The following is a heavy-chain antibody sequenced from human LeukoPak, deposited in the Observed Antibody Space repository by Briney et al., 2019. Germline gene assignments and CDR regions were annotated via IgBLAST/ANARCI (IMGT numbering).Heavy chain of an antibody. Sequence: PGRSLRLSCAASGFIFSHYPMHWVRQAPGKGLEWVAVISFDGSNEYYSDSVKGRFAISRDNSKNTLYLQMSSLRAEDTAVYYCARARLVWTKYFDCWGQGTLVTVSS. CDR1: GFIFSHYP. CDR2: ISFDGSNE. D-gene: IGHD2-8*01. V-gene: IGHV3-30*09. J-gene: IGHJ4*02. CDR3: ARARLVWTKYFDC.